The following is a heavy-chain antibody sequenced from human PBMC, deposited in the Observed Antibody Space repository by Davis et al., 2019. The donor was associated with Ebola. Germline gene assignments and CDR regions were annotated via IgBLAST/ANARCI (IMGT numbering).Heavy chain of an antibody. Sequence: GGSLRLSCAASGFTFSSYAMSWVRQAPGTGLEWVSAISGSGGSTYYADSVKGRFTISRDNSKNTLYLQMNSLRAEDTAVYYCSKRQRYCSGGSCYSGSHYYYYYGMDVWGQGTTVTVSS. CDR2: ISGSGGST. D-gene: IGHD2-15*01. CDR1: GFTFSSYA. CDR3: SKRQRYCSGGSCYSGSHYYYYYGMDV. V-gene: IGHV3-23*01. J-gene: IGHJ6*02.